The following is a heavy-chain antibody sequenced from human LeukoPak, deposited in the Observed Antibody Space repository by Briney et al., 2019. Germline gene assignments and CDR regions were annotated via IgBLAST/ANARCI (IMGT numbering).Heavy chain of an antibody. V-gene: IGHV3-33*01. CDR2: IWYDGSNK. CDR3: ARDPSYGGGNYFDY. CDR1: GFTFSSYG. D-gene: IGHD2-21*01. J-gene: IGHJ4*02. Sequence: GRSLRLSCAASGFTFSSYGMHWVRQAPGKGLEWVAAIWYDGSNKYYADSVKGRFTISRDNSKNTLYLQMNSLRAEDTAVYYCARDPSYGGGNYFDYWGQGTLVTVSS.